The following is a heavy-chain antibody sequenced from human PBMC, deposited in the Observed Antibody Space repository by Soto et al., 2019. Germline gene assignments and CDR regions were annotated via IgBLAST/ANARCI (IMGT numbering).Heavy chain of an antibody. Sequence: PGGSLRLSCAASGFTFSSYAMSWVRQAPGKGLEWVSAISGSGGSTYYADSVKGRFTISRDNSKNTLYLQMNSLRAEDTAVYYCASDPGAAGTLPYYFDYWGQGTLVTVPS. CDR1: GFTFSSYA. V-gene: IGHV3-23*01. CDR3: ASDPGAAGTLPYYFDY. CDR2: ISGSGGST. J-gene: IGHJ4*02. D-gene: IGHD6-13*01.